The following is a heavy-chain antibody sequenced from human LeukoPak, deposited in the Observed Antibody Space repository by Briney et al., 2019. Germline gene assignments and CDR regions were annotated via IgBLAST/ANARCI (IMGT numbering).Heavy chain of an antibody. Sequence: GGSLRLSCTASGFTFSSYSMNWVRQAPGKGLEWVSSISSSSSYIYYADSVKGRFTISRDNAKNSLYLQMNSPRAEDTAVYYCARALVPQYSSSWYWGDYWGQGTLVTVSS. V-gene: IGHV3-21*01. CDR1: GFTFSSYS. D-gene: IGHD6-13*01. CDR2: ISSSSSYI. J-gene: IGHJ4*02. CDR3: ARALVPQYSSSWYWGDY.